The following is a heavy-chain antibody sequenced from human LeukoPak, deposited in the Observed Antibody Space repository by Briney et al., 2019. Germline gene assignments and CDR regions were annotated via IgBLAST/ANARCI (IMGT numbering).Heavy chain of an antibody. CDR2: ISSSSSYI. D-gene: IGHD6-13*01. J-gene: IGHJ3*02. CDR1: GFTFSSYS. Sequence: GGSLRLSCAASGFTFSSYSMNWVRQAPGKGLEWVSSISSSSSYIYYADSVKGRFTISRDNAKNSLYLQMNSLRAEDTAVYYCARVRRTAAARGGAFDIWGQGTMVTVSS. V-gene: IGHV3-21*01. CDR3: ARVRRTAAARGGAFDI.